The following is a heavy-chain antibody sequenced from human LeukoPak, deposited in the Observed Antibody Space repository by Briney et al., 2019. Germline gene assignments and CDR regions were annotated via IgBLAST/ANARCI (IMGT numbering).Heavy chain of an antibody. D-gene: IGHD6-6*01. Sequence: GASVKVSCKASGYTFTGYYLHWVRQAPGQGLEWMGWIRPDSGGVIYAPKFQGRVTMTRDTSITTAYMELNSLRSDDTALYYCATVPRPSLLGLSVFDIWGQGTMVSVSS. CDR3: ATVPRPSLLGLSVFDI. CDR2: IRPDSGGV. V-gene: IGHV1-2*02. CDR1: GYTFTGYY. J-gene: IGHJ3*02.